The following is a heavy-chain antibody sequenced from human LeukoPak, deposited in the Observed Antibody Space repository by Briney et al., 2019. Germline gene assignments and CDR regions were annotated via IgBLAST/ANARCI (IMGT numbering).Heavy chain of an antibody. V-gene: IGHV3-48*02. Sequence: GGSLRLSCAASGFTFSRYSMNWVRQAPGKGLEWVSYISRSGSTIYYADSVKGRFTISRDNAKNSLYLQMNGLRDEDTAVYYCARDTEHLYFVFDYWGQGTLVTVSS. CDR2: ISRSGSTI. J-gene: IGHJ4*02. CDR3: ARDTEHLYFVFDY. CDR1: GFTFSRYS. D-gene: IGHD2-2*02.